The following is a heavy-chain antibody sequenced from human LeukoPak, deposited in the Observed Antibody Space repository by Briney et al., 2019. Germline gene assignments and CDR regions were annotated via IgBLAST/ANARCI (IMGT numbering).Heavy chain of an antibody. CDR3: ARTRYCSGGSCKNWFDP. CDR1: GYTFTSYA. V-gene: IGHV1-3*01. J-gene: IGHJ5*02. D-gene: IGHD2-15*01. Sequence: ASVKVSCKASGYTFTSYAMHWVRQAPGQRLEWMGWINAGNGNTKYSQKFQGRVTITRDTSASTAYMELSSLRSEDTAVYYCARTRYCSGGSCKNWFDPWGQGTLVTVSS. CDR2: INAGNGNT.